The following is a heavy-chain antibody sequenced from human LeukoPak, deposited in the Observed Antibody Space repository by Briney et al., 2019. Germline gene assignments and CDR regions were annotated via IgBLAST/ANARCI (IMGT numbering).Heavy chain of an antibody. Sequence: SETLSLTCTVSGGSISSSSYYWGWIRQPPGKGLEWIGSIYYSGSTYYNPSLKSRVTISVDTSKNQFSLKLSSVTAADTAVYYCARDFTSSSSGWFDPWGQGTLVTVSS. D-gene: IGHD6-13*01. J-gene: IGHJ5*02. CDR2: IYYSGST. V-gene: IGHV4-39*07. CDR3: ARDFTSSSSGWFDP. CDR1: GGSISSSSYY.